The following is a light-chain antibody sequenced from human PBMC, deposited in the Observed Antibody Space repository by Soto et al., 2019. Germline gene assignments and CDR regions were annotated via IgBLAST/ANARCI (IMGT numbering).Light chain of an antibody. CDR2: KAS. V-gene: IGKV1-5*03. CDR3: QQYNSYSPT. J-gene: IGKJ1*01. Sequence: DIQMTQSPSTLSASVGDRVTITCRASQSISVWLAWYQQKAGKAPNLLIYKASRLESGVPSRFSGSESETEFTLTISGLQPGDSATYYCQQYNSYSPTVGQGTKVDIK. CDR1: QSISVW.